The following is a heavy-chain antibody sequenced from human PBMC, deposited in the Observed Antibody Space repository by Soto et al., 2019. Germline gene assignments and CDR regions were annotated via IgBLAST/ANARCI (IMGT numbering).Heavy chain of an antibody. D-gene: IGHD5-18*01. J-gene: IGHJ6*02. Sequence: PWWTLRLSCAASGFTFSSYGMHWVRQAPGKRLEWVAVIWYDGSNKYYADSVKGRFTISRDNSRNTLYLQMNSLRAEDTAVYYCARDLGGYSYGYDYYYGMDVWGQGTTVTV. V-gene: IGHV3-33*01. CDR2: IWYDGSNK. CDR1: GFTFSSYG. CDR3: ARDLGGYSYGYDYYYGMDV.